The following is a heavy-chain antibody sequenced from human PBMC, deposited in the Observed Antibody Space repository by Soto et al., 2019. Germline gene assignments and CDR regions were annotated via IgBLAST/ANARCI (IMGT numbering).Heavy chain of an antibody. CDR1: GFTFSSSA. J-gene: IGHJ3*02. CDR2: IGGSGGNT. CDR3: AKGPDHYGSGRYYYNAFDI. D-gene: IGHD3-22*01. Sequence: GGSLRLFCAASGFTFSSSAMSWVRQAPGKGLEWVSAIGGSGGNTYYAGSVKVRFTISRDNSKNTLYLQMNSLRAKDTAVYYCAKGPDHYGSGRYYYNAFDIWGQGTKVTV. V-gene: IGHV3-23*01.